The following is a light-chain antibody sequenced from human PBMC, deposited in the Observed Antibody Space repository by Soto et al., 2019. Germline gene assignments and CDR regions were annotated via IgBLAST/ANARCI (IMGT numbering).Light chain of an antibody. CDR2: DAS. J-gene: IGKJ5*01. CDR3: QQRSNWPPIT. CDR1: QSVSSN. Sequence: MTQSPATLAVSPGERATLSCRASQSVSSNLAWYQQKAGQAPRLLIYDASNRATGIPARFSGSGSGTDFTLTISSLEPEDFAVYYCQQRSNWPPITFGQGTRLEIK. V-gene: IGKV3-11*01.